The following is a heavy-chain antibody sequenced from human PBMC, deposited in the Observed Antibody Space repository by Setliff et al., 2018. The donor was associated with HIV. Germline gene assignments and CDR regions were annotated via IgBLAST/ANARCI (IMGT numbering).Heavy chain of an antibody. CDR2: MNPNSGNT. Sequence: ASVKVSCKASGYTFTSYGISWVRQATGQGLEWMGWMNPNSGNTGYAQKFQGRVTMTRNTSISTAYMELSSLRSEDTAVYYCARGFQVGQWLGDGAFDIWGQGTMVTVSS. D-gene: IGHD6-19*01. CDR1: GYTFTSYG. V-gene: IGHV1-8*02. CDR3: ARGFQVGQWLGDGAFDI. J-gene: IGHJ3*02.